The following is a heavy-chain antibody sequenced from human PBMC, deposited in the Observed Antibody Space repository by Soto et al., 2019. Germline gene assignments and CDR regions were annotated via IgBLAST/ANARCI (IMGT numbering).Heavy chain of an antibody. Sequence: QVPLVQSGAEVKKPGASVKVSCKASGYTFNSYYIPWVRQAPGQGLEWMGWINPNSDVTGYAQSFQGRVTMTRDISWTTACMDLTRLRSDDTACYYCVGVGLNMKYDFDVWGQGT. V-gene: IGHV1-2*02. D-gene: IGHD2-15*01. CDR1: GYTFNSYY. CDR2: INPNSDVT. J-gene: IGHJ6*02. CDR3: VGVGLNMKYDFDV.